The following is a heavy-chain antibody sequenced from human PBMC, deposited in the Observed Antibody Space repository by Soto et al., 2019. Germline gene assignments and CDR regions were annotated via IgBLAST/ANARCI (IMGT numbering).Heavy chain of an antibody. CDR2: IYYSGST. CDR1: GGSISSGDYY. CDR3: ARERITGTTFAD. D-gene: IGHD1-20*01. Sequence: SETLSLTCTVSGGSISSGDYYWSWIRQPPGKGLEWIGYIYYSGSTYYNPSLKSRVTISVDTSKNQFSLKLSSVTAADTAVYYCARERITGTTFADWGQGTLVTVSS. V-gene: IGHV4-30-4*01. J-gene: IGHJ4*02.